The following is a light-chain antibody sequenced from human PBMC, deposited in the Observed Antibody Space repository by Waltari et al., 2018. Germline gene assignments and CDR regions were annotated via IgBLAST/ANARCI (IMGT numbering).Light chain of an antibody. CDR2: KDS. CDR3: QSADSSGTRGV. Sequence: SYELTQPPSVSVSPGQTARITCSGDALPKQYAYWYQQKPGQAPVLVIYKDSERPSGIPERFSGSSSGTTVTLTISGVQAEDEADYHCQSADSSGTRGVFGGGTKLTVL. V-gene: IGLV3-25*03. J-gene: IGLJ3*02. CDR1: ALPKQY.